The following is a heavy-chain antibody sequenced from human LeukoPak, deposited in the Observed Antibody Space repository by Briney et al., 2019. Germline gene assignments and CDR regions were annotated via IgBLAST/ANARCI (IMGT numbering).Heavy chain of an antibody. J-gene: IGHJ5*02. CDR2: IYTSGTI. D-gene: IGHD3-10*01. CDR1: GGSFSSYY. Sequence: SETLSLTCGVSGGSFSSYYWSWIRQPAGTALEWIGRIYTSGTITYNPSLKSRVTMSVDTSKNQFSLKLSSVTAADTAVYYCARDSGTTGEVKFDPWGQGTLVTVSS. CDR3: ARDSGTTGEVKFDP. V-gene: IGHV4-4*07.